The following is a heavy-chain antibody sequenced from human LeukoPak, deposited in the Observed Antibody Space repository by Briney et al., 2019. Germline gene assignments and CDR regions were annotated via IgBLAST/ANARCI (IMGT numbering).Heavy chain of an antibody. CDR1: GYTFTGYY. D-gene: IGHD3-3*01. Sequence: ASVKVSCKASGYTFTGYYMHWVRQAPGQGLEWMGWINPNSGGTNYAQKFQGRVTMTRDTSISTAYMELSRLRSDDTAVYYCARQGRYDFWSGQTVDYWGQGTLVTVSS. V-gene: IGHV1-2*02. J-gene: IGHJ4*02. CDR3: ARQGRYDFWSGQTVDY. CDR2: INPNSGGT.